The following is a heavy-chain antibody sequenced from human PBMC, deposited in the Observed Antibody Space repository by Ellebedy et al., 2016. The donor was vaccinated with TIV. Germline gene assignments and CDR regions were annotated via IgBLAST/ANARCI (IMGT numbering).Heavy chain of an antibody. CDR2: IKQDGSEK. J-gene: IGHJ2*01. Sequence: GESLKISCAAPGFTFSSYWMSWVRQAPGKGLEWVANIKQDGSEKYYVDSVKGRFTISRDNAKNSLYLQMNSLRAEDTAVYYCARESPRVYYYDSSGYYWAWYFDLWGRGTLVTVSS. CDR1: GFTFSSYW. D-gene: IGHD3-22*01. V-gene: IGHV3-7*01. CDR3: ARESPRVYYYDSSGYYWAWYFDL.